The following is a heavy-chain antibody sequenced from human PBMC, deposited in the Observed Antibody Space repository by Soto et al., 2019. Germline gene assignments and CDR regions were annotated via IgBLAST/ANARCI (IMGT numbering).Heavy chain of an antibody. CDR1: GGSISSYY. CDR2: IYYSGST. V-gene: IGHV4-59*01. J-gene: IGHJ4*02. Sequence: SETLSLTCTVSGGSISSYYWSWIRQPPGKGLEWIGYIYYSGSTNYNPSLKSRVTISVDTSKNQFSLKLSSVTTADTAVYYCARASDDILTGSVFDYWGQGTLVTVSS. CDR3: ARASDDILTGSVFDY. D-gene: IGHD3-9*01.